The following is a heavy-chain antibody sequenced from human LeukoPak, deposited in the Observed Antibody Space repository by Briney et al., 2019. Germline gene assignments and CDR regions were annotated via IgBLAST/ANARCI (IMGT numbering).Heavy chain of an antibody. CDR2: ISGSGGST. D-gene: IGHD3-3*01. V-gene: IGHV3-23*01. J-gene: IGHJ6*02. Sequence: GGSLRLSCAASGFTFSSYAMSWVRQAPGKGLEWVSAISGSGGSTYYADSVKGRFTISRDNSKNTLYLQMNSLKAEDTAVYYCTTDEVSRVTIFGVAPNPYGMDVWGQGTTVTVSS. CDR1: GFTFSSYA. CDR3: TTDEVSRVTIFGVAPNPYGMDV.